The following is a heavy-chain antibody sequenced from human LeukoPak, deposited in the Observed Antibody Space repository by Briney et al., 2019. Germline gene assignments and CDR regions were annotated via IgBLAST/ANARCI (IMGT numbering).Heavy chain of an antibody. CDR3: AREGDTANYYDSSGYFDP. V-gene: IGHV1-46*01. CDR1: GYTFTSYY. D-gene: IGHD3-22*01. Sequence: ASVKVSCKASGYTFTSYYMHWVRQAPGQGLEWMGIINPSGGSTSYAQKFQGRVTMTRDMSTSTVYMELSSLRSEDTAVYYCAREGDTANYYDSSGYFDPWGQGTLVTVSS. CDR2: INPSGGST. J-gene: IGHJ5*02.